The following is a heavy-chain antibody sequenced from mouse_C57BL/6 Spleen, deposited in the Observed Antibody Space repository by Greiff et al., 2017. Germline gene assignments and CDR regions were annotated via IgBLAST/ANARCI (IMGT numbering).Heavy chain of an antibody. D-gene: IGHD1-1*01. CDR1: GFNIKDDY. CDR2: IDPENGDT. J-gene: IGHJ2*01. Sequence: VQLQQSGAELVRPGASVKLSCTASGFNIKDDYMHWVKQRPEQGLEWIGWIDPENGDTEYASKFQGKATITADTSSNTAYLQLSSLTSADAAVYYCTSLGMNTVVGFDYWGQGTTLTVSS. CDR3: TSLGMNTVVGFDY. V-gene: IGHV14-4*01.